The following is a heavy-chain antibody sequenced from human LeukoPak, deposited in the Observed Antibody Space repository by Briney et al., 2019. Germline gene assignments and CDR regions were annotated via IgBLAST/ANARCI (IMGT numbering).Heavy chain of an antibody. J-gene: IGHJ4*02. CDR1: GFTFSSYG. D-gene: IGHD6-19*01. V-gene: IGHV3-30*18. CDR2: ISYDGSNK. CDR3: AKHLNSSGWLFDY. Sequence: TGGSLRLSCAASGFTFSSYGMHWVRQAPGKGLEWVAVISYDGSNKYYADSVKGRFTISRDNSKNTLYLQMNSLRAEDTAVYYCAKHLNSSGWLFDYWGQGTLVTVSS.